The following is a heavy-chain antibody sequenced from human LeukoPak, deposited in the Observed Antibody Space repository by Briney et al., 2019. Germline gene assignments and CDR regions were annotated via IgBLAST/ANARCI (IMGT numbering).Heavy chain of an antibody. CDR2: ISSSSSTI. V-gene: IGHV3-48*04. CDR1: GFTFSSYS. CDR3: ARDFHYYDSSGSGYFDY. D-gene: IGHD3-22*01. J-gene: IGHJ4*02. Sequence: GGSLRLSCAASGFTFSSYSMNWVRQAPGKGLEWVSYISSSSSTIYHADSVKGRFTISRDNAKNSLYLQMNSLRAEDTAVYYCARDFHYYDSSGSGYFDYWGQGTLVTVSS.